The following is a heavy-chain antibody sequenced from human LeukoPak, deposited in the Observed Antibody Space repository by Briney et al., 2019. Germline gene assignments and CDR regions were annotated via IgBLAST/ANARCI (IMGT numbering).Heavy chain of an antibody. CDR2: IYYSGST. J-gene: IGHJ4*02. CDR1: GGSISSYY. V-gene: IGHV4-59*01. Sequence: SETLSLTCTVSGGSISSYYWSWIRQPPGKGLEWIGYIYYSGSTNYNPSLKSRVTISVDTSKNQFSLKLSSVTAADTAVYYCARVQVAGAAALEDWGQGTLVTVSS. CDR3: ARVQVAGAAALED. D-gene: IGHD6-19*01.